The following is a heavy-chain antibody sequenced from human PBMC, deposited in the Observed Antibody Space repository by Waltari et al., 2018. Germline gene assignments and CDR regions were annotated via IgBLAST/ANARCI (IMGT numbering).Heavy chain of an antibody. Sequence: EVQLVESGGGLVQPGGSLRLSRAASGFTFSTYYMNWVRQAPGEGLEWVSYISSGSGTIDYAGSVKGRFTISRDNAKNSLYLQMNSLRDEDTAVYYCVRARWYDVWGQGTTVTVSS. J-gene: IGHJ6*02. D-gene: IGHD2-15*01. CDR2: ISSGSGTI. CDR1: GFTFSTYY. CDR3: VRARWYDV. V-gene: IGHV3-48*02.